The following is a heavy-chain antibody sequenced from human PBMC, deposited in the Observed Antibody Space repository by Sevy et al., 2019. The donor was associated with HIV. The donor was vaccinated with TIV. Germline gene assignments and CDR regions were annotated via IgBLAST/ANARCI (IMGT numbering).Heavy chain of an antibody. Sequence: SETLSLTCTVSGGSISSYYWSWIRQPAGKGLEWIGRIYTSGSTNYNPSLKSRVTMSVDTSKNQFSLKLGSVTAADTAVYYCAREGCSSTSCYHYYYYGMDVWGQGTTVTVSS. CDR3: AREGCSSTSCYHYYYYGMDV. V-gene: IGHV4-4*07. D-gene: IGHD2-2*01. CDR1: GGSISSYY. J-gene: IGHJ6*02. CDR2: IYTSGST.